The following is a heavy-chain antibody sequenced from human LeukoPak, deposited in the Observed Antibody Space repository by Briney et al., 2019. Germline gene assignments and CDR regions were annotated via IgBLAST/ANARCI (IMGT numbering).Heavy chain of an antibody. CDR2: IYYSGST. CDR3: ARDPTPDVVVTANSDY. D-gene: IGHD2-21*02. V-gene: IGHV4-30-4*01. Sequence: SETLSLTCTVSGGSISSGDYYRSWIRQPPGKGLEWIGYIYYSGSTYYNPSLKSRVTISVDTSKNQFSLKLSSVTAADTAVYYCARDPTPDVVVTANSDYWGQGTLVTVSS. CDR1: GGSISSGDYY. J-gene: IGHJ4*02.